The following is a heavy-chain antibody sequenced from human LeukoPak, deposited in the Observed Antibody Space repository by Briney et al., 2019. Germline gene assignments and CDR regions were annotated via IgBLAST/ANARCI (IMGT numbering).Heavy chain of an antibody. J-gene: IGHJ6*02. Sequence: VASVKVSCKASGGTFSSYAISWVRQAPGQGLEWMGRIIPILGIANYAQKFQGRVTITADKSTSTAYMELSSLRSEDTAVYYCAGIVATIEGNYYGMDVWGQGTTVTVSS. CDR1: GGTFSSYA. CDR2: IIPILGIA. V-gene: IGHV1-69*04. D-gene: IGHD5-12*01. CDR3: AGIVATIEGNYYGMDV.